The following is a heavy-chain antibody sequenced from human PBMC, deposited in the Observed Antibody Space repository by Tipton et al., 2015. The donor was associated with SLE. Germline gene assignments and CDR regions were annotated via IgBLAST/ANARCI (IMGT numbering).Heavy chain of an antibody. CDR3: ARPYPPGIAVAGNAFDI. J-gene: IGHJ3*02. D-gene: IGHD6-19*01. V-gene: IGHV4-39*07. Sequence: TLSLTCTVSGGSISSSSYYWGWIRQPPGKGLEWIGGIYYSGSTYYNPSLKSRVTISVDTSKNQFSLKLSSVTAADTAVYYCARPYPPGIAVAGNAFDIWGQGTMVTVSS. CDR1: GGSISSSSYY. CDR2: IYYSGST.